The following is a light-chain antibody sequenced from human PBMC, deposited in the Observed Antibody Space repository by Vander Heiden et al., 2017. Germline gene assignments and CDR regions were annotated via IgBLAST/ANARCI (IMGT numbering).Light chain of an antibody. CDR2: AAS. Sequence: DIQMTQSPSSLSASVGDRVTSTCRASQSSSSYFNWYQQKPGKATKLLIDAASRLQSGVPSRFSGSGSGTDFTLTISSLQPEDFATYCWQQSDSLSFGGGTKVEIK. CDR3: QQSDSLS. J-gene: IGKJ4*01. CDR1: QSSSSY. V-gene: IGKV1-39*01.